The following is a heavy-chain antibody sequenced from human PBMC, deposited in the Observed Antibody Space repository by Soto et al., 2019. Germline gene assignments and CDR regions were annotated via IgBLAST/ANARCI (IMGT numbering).Heavy chain of an antibody. CDR3: ARGDTAMVIDY. CDR1: GGSISTYYW. J-gene: IGHJ4*02. CDR2: INSAGTTT. D-gene: IGHD5-18*01. Sequence: VQLQESGPGLVKPSETLSLTCTVSGGSISTYYWMHWVRQAPGKGLVWVSRINSAGTTTTYADSMKGRFTISRDNAKNTLYLQMNSLRAEDTAVYYCARGDTAMVIDYWGQGTQVTVSS. V-gene: IGHV3-74*01.